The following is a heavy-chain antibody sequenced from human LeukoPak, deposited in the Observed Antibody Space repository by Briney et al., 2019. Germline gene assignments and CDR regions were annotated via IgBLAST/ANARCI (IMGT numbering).Heavy chain of an antibody. CDR3: ARDRITMVRGVIGLFDY. Sequence: ASVKVSCKASGYTFTGYYMHWVRQAPGQGLERMGWINPNSGGTNYAQKFQGRVTMTRDTSISTAYMELSRLRSDDTAVYYCARDRITMVRGVIGLFDYWGQGTLVTVSS. CDR1: GYTFTGYY. D-gene: IGHD3-10*01. J-gene: IGHJ4*02. CDR2: INPNSGGT. V-gene: IGHV1-2*02.